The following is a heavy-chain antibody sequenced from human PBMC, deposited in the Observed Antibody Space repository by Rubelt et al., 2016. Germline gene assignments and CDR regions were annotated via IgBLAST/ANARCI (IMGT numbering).Heavy chain of an antibody. CDR2: ISGSGGST. J-gene: IGHJ4*02. V-gene: IGHV3-23*01. CDR3: ARPSSGWY. Sequence: EWVSAISGSGGSTYYADSVKGRFTISRDNSKNTLYLQMNSLRAEDTAVYYCARPSSGWYWGQGTLVTVSS. D-gene: IGHD6-19*01.